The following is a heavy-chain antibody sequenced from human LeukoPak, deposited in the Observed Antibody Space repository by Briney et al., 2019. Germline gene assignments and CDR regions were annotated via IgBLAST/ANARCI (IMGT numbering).Heavy chain of an antibody. CDR2: IYPGDSDT. D-gene: IGHD5-12*01. CDR3: ARLGAQSGYSGPEAFYYYYSGMDV. Sequence: GESLKISCKGSGYSFTSYWIGWVRQMPGKGLEWMGIIYPGDSDTKYSPSFQGQVTISADKSISTAYLQWSSLKASDTAMYYCARLGAQSGYSGPEAFYYYYSGMDVWGKGTTVTVSS. J-gene: IGHJ6*04. CDR1: GYSFTSYW. V-gene: IGHV5-51*01.